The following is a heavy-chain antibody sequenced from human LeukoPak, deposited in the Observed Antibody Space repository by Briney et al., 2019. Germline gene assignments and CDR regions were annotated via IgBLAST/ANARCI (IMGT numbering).Heavy chain of an antibody. Sequence: SETLSLTCAVSGGSISSGGYSWSWIRQPPGKGLEWVGYIYHSGSTYYNPSLKSRVTISVDTSKNQFSLKLSSVTAADTAVYYCASIRDPNYYDSSGYLSWGQGTLVTVFS. CDR3: ASIRDPNYYDSSGYLS. CDR1: GGSISSGGYS. D-gene: IGHD3-22*01. J-gene: IGHJ4*02. V-gene: IGHV4-30-2*02. CDR2: IYHSGST.